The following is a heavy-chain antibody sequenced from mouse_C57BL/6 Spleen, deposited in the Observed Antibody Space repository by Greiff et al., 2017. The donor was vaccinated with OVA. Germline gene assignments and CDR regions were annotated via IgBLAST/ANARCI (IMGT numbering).Heavy chain of an antibody. CDR2: IYPGDGAT. CDR3: ARYNYSNYFAY. J-gene: IGHJ3*01. V-gene: IGHV1-82*01. D-gene: IGHD2-5*01. Sequence: QVQLQQSGPELVKPGASVKISCKASGYAFSSSWMNWVKQRPGKGLEWIGRIYPGDGATNYNGTFKGKATLTADQSSSTASMQLSSLTSEDSAVYFCARYNYSNYFAYWGQGTLVTVSA. CDR1: GYAFSSSW.